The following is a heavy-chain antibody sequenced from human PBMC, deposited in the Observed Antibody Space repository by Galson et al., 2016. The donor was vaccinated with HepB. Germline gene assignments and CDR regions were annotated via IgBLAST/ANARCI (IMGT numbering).Heavy chain of an antibody. CDR2: IHLAGRDI. D-gene: IGHD3-22*01. V-gene: IGHV3-23*01. Sequence: SLRLSCAASGFTFSKYALSWVRQAPGKGLEWISAIHLAGRDIYYSDSVRGRFTISRDDSNNMLYLQMKNLRDEDTAVYYCTKHEVRTHDYWGQGTLVTVSS. CDR3: TKHEVRTHDY. CDR1: GFTFSKYA. J-gene: IGHJ4*02.